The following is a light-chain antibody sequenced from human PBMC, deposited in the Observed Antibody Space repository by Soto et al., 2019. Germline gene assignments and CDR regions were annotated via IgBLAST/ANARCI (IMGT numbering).Light chain of an antibody. CDR2: GAS. V-gene: IGKV3-20*01. Sequence: EIVLTQSPGTLSFSPGERATPSCRASQSVSSSYLACYQQKPGQPPRLLIYGASSRATGIPDRFSGSGSGTDFTLTISRLEPEDFAVYYCQQYGSSGTFGQGTKVDIK. CDR3: QQYGSSGT. J-gene: IGKJ1*01. CDR1: QSVSSSY.